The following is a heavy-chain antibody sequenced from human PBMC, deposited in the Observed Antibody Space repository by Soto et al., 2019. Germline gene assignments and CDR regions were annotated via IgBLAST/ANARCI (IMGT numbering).Heavy chain of an antibody. CDR2: IYSGGNT. CDR1: GFTISNYL. D-gene: IGHD6-6*01. Sequence: GGSLRLSCAASGFTISNYLMTWVRQAPGKGLEWVSVIYSGGNTYYADSGKGRFSISRDNSKNTLNLQMNSLEVEDTAVYYCARDPGSSSGHYWGQGTLVTVSS. CDR3: ARDPGSSSGHY. V-gene: IGHV3-66*01. J-gene: IGHJ4*02.